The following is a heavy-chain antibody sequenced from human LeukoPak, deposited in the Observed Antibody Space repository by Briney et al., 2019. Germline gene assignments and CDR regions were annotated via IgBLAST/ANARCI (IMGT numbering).Heavy chain of an antibody. J-gene: IGHJ4*02. D-gene: IGHD2-15*01. CDR2: MNPRSGNT. CDR1: GYTFTNND. V-gene: IGHV1-8*01. Sequence: ASVKLSCKASGYTFTNNDISWVRQAAGQGLGWMGWMNPRSGNTGYAQKFQGRVTMTMDTSITTAYMELSALRSEDTAVYYCAKVVSGGHHDYWGQGTLVTVSS. CDR3: AKVVSGGHHDY.